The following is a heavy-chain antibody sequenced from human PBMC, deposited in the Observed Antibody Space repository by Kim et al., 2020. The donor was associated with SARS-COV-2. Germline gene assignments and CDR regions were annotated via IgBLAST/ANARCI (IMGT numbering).Heavy chain of an antibody. Sequence: GESLKISCKGSGYSFTSYWIGWVRQMPGKGLEWMGIIYPGDSDTRSSPSFQGQVTISADTSIITAYLHWSSLKASATSMYYCARPREFGELLWFYWGQGT. V-gene: IGHV5-51*01. CDR2: IYPGDSDT. D-gene: IGHD3-10*01. CDR3: ARPREFGELLWFY. CDR1: GYSFTSYW. J-gene: IGHJ4*02.